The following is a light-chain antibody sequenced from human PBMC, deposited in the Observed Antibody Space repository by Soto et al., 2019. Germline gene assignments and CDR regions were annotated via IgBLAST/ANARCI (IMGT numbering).Light chain of an antibody. CDR1: SSNIGAGYD. Sequence: QSVLTQPPSVSGAPGQRVTISCTGSSSNIGAGYDVHWYQQLPGTAPKLLIYGNSNRPSGVPDRFSGSKSGTSASLAIPGLQAEDEAEYYCQSYDSSLSVYVVFVGGTKLTVL. CDR3: QSYDSSLSVYVV. J-gene: IGLJ2*01. V-gene: IGLV1-40*01. CDR2: GNS.